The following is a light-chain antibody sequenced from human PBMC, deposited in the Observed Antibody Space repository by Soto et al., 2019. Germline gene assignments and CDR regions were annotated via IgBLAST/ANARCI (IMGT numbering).Light chain of an antibody. CDR2: GAS. CDR1: QSVSSY. V-gene: IGKV3-11*01. Sequence: EIVLTQSPATLSLSPGERATLSCRASQSVSSYLAWYQPKPGQAPRLLIYGASNRATGIPARFSGSGSGTDFTLTSSSLEPEDFAVYYCQHRGTWPRTFGQGTKLESK. J-gene: IGKJ2*01. CDR3: QHRGTWPRT.